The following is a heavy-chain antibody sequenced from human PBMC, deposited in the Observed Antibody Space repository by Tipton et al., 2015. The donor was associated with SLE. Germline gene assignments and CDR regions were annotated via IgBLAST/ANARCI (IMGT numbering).Heavy chain of an antibody. V-gene: IGHV4-39*07. CDR1: GGSISSSSYY. J-gene: IGHJ2*01. CDR2: IYYSGST. Sequence: LRLSCTVSGGSISSSSYYWGWIRQPPGKGLEWIGSIYYSGSTYYNPSLKSRVTISVDTSKNQFSLRLSSLTAVDTAVYYCARAESAGDDWYFDLWGRGTLVTVSS. D-gene: IGHD2-21*02. CDR3: ARAESAGDDWYFDL.